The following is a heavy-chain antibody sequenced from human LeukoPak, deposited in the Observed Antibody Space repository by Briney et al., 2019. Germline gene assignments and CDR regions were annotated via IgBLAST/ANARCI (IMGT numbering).Heavy chain of an antibody. CDR2: IRGGGGSA. CDR1: GFAFSAYA. Sequence: GGSLSLSCTASGFAFSAYAMMWVRQAPGKGPERVSAIRGGGGSAFYADSVKGRFTVSRDNSKYTLFLQMNSLRAEDTAVYYCARDPNGDYIGAFDMWGPGTMVTVSS. J-gene: IGHJ3*02. CDR3: ARDPNGDYIGAFDM. D-gene: IGHD4-17*01. V-gene: IGHV3-23*01.